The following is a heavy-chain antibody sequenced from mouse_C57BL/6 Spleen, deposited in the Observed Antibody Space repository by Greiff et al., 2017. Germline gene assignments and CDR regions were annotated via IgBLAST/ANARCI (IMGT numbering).Heavy chain of an antibody. D-gene: IGHD1-1*02. CDR2: IDPENGDT. Sequence: VQLKQSGAELVRPGASVKLSCTASGFTINDDYMHWVQQRPEQGLEWIGWIDPENGDTEYASKFQGKATITADTSSNTAYLQLSRLTSEDTAVCYSTTGGGRDLYFEGRGTATTVTVSS. CDR3: TTGGGRDLYFEG. CDR1: GFTINDDY. V-gene: IGHV14-4*01. J-gene: IGHJ1*03.